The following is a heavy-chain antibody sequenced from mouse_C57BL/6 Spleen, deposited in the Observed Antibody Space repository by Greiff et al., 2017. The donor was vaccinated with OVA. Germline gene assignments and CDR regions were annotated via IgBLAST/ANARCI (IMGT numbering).Heavy chain of an antibody. J-gene: IGHJ4*01. CDR1: GYTFTSYW. CDR2: IHPSDSDT. Sequence: QVQLQQPGAELVKPGASVKVSCKASGYTFTSYWMHWVKQRPGQGLEWIGRIHPSDSDTNYNQKFKGKATLTVDKSSSTAYMQLSSLTAEDSAFYYCAIGEGLSYAMDYWGQGTSVTVSS. CDR3: AIGEGLSYAMDY. V-gene: IGHV1-74*01. D-gene: IGHD6-5*01.